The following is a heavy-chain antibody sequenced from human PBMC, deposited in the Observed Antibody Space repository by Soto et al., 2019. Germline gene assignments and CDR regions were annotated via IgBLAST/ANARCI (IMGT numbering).Heavy chain of an antibody. D-gene: IGHD2-21*02. CDR1: GVSVRSYT. CDR2: VFSSVSA. Sequence: SETLSLTCIVSGVSVRSYTWSWVRQPANKGLEWIGRVFSSVSATYNPSLKSRVSISMDTPENRISLKLDSVTAADAGVYFCARDGMTTGDTWGPGTLVTVSS. CDR3: ARDGMTTGDT. V-gene: IGHV4-4*07. J-gene: IGHJ4*02.